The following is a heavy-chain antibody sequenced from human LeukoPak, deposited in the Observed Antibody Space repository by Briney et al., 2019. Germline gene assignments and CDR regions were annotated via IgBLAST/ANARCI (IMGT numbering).Heavy chain of an antibody. CDR3: ASSILVPAAIRAFDI. CDR2: IYHSGST. J-gene: IGHJ3*02. Sequence: SGTLSLTCAVSGGSISSSNWWSWVRQPPGKGLEWIGEIYHSGSTNYNPSLKSRVTISVDKSKNQFSLKLSSVTAADTAVYYCASSILVPAAIRAFDIWGQGTTVTVSS. D-gene: IGHD2-2*02. CDR1: GGSISSSNW. V-gene: IGHV4-4*02.